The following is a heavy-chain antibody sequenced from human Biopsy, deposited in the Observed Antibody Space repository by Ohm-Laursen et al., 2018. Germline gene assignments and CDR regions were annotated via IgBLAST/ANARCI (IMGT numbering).Heavy chain of an antibody. CDR1: GFTFINYG. V-gene: IGHV3-30*18. CDR3: AKDRYNYAPIGGFSMDV. Sequence: SLRLSCSASGFTFINYGMQRVRQAPAKGLEWVAFVFYDGSNTYYADSVKGRFTISRDNSRDTLYLQMSSLRAEDTAVYYCAKDRYNYAPIGGFSMDVWGQGTTVTVSS. CDR2: VFYDGSNT. D-gene: IGHD5-18*01. J-gene: IGHJ6*02.